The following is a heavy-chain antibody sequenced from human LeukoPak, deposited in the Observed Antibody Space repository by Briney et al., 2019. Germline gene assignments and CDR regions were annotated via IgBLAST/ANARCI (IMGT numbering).Heavy chain of an antibody. Sequence: GASVKVSCKASGYTFTSYGNSWVRQAPGQGLEWMGWISAYNGNTNYAQKLQGRVTMTTDTSTSTAYMELRSLRSDDTAVYYCARDLMEWLGTNWFDPWGQGTPVTVSS. V-gene: IGHV1-18*01. CDR1: GYTFTSYG. CDR3: ARDLMEWLGTNWFDP. J-gene: IGHJ5*02. CDR2: ISAYNGNT. D-gene: IGHD3-3*01.